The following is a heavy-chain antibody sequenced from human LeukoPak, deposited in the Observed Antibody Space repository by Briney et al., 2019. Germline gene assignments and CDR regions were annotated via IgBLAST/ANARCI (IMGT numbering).Heavy chain of an antibody. CDR3: ARDSSSWRQDFDY. J-gene: IGHJ4*02. Sequence: PGGSLRLSCAASGFTVSSNYMSWVRQAPGKGLEWVSVIYSGGSTYYADSVKGRFTISRDNSKNTLYLQMNSLRAEDTAVYYCARDSSSWRQDFDYWGQGTLVTASS. CDR1: GFTVSSNY. D-gene: IGHD6-13*01. V-gene: IGHV3-66*02. CDR2: IYSGGST.